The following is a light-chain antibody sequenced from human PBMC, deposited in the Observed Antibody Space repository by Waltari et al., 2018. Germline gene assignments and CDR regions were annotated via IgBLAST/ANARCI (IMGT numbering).Light chain of an antibody. J-gene: IGKJ4*01. Sequence: DIQMTQSPSPLSSSVGDSATITCRASQSICNYLSWYQQRPGKAPNLLIDAASSLQSGVPSRFSGSGSETDFTLTISSLQPEDVATYYCQQSYSSLRTFGGGTKVEI. CDR2: AAS. CDR3: QQSYSSLRT. CDR1: QSICNY. V-gene: IGKV1-39*01.